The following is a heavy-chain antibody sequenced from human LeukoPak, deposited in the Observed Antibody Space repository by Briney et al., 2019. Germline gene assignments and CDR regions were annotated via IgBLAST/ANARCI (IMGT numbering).Heavy chain of an antibody. CDR2: ISAYNGNT. CDR1: GYTFTSYG. Sequence: ASVKVSCKASGYTFTSYGISWVRQAPGQGLEWMGWISAYNGNTNYAQKLQGRVTMTTDTSTSTAYMELRSLRSDDTAVYYCARGKKDYSESSGFTVDFWGQGALVTVSS. V-gene: IGHV1-18*01. J-gene: IGHJ4*02. D-gene: IGHD3-22*01. CDR3: ARGKKDYSESSGFTVDF.